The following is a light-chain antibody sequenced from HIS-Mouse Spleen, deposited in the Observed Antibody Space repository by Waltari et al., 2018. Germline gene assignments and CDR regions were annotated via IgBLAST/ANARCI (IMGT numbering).Light chain of an antibody. Sequence: EIVMTQSPATLSVSPGESATLSCRASQSVSSNLAWYQQKPGQAPRPLIYGASTRATGIPARFSGSGSGTEFTLTISSMQSEDFAVYYCQQYNNWWTFGQGTKVEIK. CDR1: QSVSSN. CDR2: GAS. CDR3: QQYNNWWT. J-gene: IGKJ1*01. V-gene: IGKV3-15*01.